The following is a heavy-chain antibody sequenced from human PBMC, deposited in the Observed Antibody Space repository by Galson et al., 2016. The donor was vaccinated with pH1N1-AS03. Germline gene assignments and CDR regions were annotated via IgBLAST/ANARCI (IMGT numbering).Heavy chain of an antibody. V-gene: IGHV3-69-1*01. CDR3: AGGRRGYSNGWGNYFDS. CDR1: GFTFSNYD. D-gene: IGHD5-18*01. J-gene: IGHJ4*02. CDR2: ISSSGTV. Sequence: SLRLSCAASGFTFSNYDMNWVRLAPGKGLEWVSYISSSGTVYYTDSVKGRFTISRDKAKNSLYLQMNSLRAEDTAVYYCAGGRRGYSNGWGNYFDSWGQGTLVTGSS.